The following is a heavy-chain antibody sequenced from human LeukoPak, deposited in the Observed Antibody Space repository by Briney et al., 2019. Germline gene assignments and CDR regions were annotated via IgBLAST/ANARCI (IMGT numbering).Heavy chain of an antibody. V-gene: IGHV1-46*01. Sequence: GASVKVSCKASGYTFTSYYMHWVRQAPGQGLEWMGIINPSGGSTSYAQKFQGRVTMTRDTSTSTVYMELSSLRSEDTAVYYCALSYYGAHYMDVWGKGTTVTVSS. CDR2: INPSGGST. J-gene: IGHJ6*03. CDR1: GYTFTSYY. CDR3: ALSYYGAHYMDV. D-gene: IGHD3-10*01.